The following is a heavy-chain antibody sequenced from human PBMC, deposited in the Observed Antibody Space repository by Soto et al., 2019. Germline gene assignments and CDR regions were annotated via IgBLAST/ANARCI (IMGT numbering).Heavy chain of an antibody. Sequence: QVQLVESGGGVVQPGRSLRLSCAASGFTFSSYAMHWVRQATGEGLEWVAVISYDGSNKYYADSVKGRFTISRDNSKNTLYLQMNSLRAEDTAVYYCARDGGGATGWFDPWGQGTLVTVSS. D-gene: IGHD1-26*01. CDR1: GFTFSSYA. V-gene: IGHV3-30-3*01. J-gene: IGHJ5*02. CDR2: ISYDGSNK. CDR3: ARDGGGATGWFDP.